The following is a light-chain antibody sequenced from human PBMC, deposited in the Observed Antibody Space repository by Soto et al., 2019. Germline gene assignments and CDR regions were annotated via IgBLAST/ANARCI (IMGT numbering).Light chain of an antibody. CDR1: QSISSY. CDR3: QQSYSTPWT. Sequence: DVQITQAPCSLSASVVGRVTITCRASQSISSYLNWYQQKPGKAPKLLIYAASSLQSGVPSRFSGSGSGTDFTLTISSLQPEDFATYYCQQSYSTPWTFGQGTKVDIK. V-gene: IGKV1-39*01. J-gene: IGKJ1*01. CDR2: AAS.